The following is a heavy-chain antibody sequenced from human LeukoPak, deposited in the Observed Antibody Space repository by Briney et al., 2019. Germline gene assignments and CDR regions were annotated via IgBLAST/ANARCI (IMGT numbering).Heavy chain of an antibody. CDR2: FDPEAGET. CDR1: GYTLIELS. CDR3: ATGPSPTYYYGSGSFLNWFDP. J-gene: IGHJ5*02. V-gene: IGHV1-24*01. D-gene: IGHD3-10*01. Sequence: ASVKVSCKVSGYTLIELSMHWVRQAPGKGLEWMGGFDPEAGETIYAQKFQGRVTMTEDTSTDTAYMELSSLRSEDTAVYYCATGPSPTYYYGSGSFLNWFDPWGQGTLVTVSS.